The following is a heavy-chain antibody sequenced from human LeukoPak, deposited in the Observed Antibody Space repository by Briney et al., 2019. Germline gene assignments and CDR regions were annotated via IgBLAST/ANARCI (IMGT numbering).Heavy chain of an antibody. CDR3: ARETSQKGAHCMDV. CDR1: GGSISSYY. D-gene: IGHD3-16*01. Sequence: SETLSLTCTVSGGSISSYYWSWIRQPPGKGLKWIGNIYYSGYTTYSPSLRSRVTISVDTSKNQFSLKLSSVTAADTAVYYCARETSQKGAHCMDVWGKGTTITISS. V-gene: IGHV4-59*01. CDR2: IYYSGYT. J-gene: IGHJ6*03.